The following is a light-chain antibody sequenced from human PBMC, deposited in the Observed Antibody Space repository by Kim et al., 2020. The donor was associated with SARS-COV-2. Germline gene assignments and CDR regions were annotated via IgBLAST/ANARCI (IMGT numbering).Light chain of an antibody. CDR2: DAS. CDR3: QQGHNFPRT. Sequence: SASVRDRVTITCRASQSISTFLNWYQQTPGKAPRLLLYDASSLQTGVPSMFSGSGSGTDFTLTISSLRREDFTTYYCQQGHNFPRTFGQGTKLEI. CDR1: QSISTF. V-gene: IGKV1-39*01. J-gene: IGKJ2*02.